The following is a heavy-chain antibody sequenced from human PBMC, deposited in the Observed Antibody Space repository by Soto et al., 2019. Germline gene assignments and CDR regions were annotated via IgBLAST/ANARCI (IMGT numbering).Heavy chain of an antibody. CDR1: GGTFSSYA. CDR2: IXTSGGDK. J-gene: IGHJ4*02. D-gene: IGHD6-25*01. CDR3: ARIAAGY. V-gene: IGHV1-46*01. Sequence: GXXVKVSCKASGGTFSSYAISWVRQAPGQGLEXMGTIXTSGGDKTSAXXFQGRVTXXRDKYTSTVYMEMRSLRTEDTAVYYCARIAAGYWGQGTLVTVSS.